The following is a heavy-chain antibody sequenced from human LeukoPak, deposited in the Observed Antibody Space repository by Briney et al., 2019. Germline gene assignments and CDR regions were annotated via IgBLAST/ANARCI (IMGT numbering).Heavy chain of an antibody. CDR2: INTNTGNP. D-gene: IGHD3-3*01. CDR1: GYTFSGHY. V-gene: IGHV7-4-1*02. Sequence: ASVKVSCKSAGYTFSGHYLHWVRQAPGQGLEWMGWINTNTGNPTYAQGFTGRFVFSLDTSVSTAYLQISSLKAEDTAVYYCARDLYDFWSGYSRQNWFDPWGQGTLVTVSS. J-gene: IGHJ5*02. CDR3: ARDLYDFWSGYSRQNWFDP.